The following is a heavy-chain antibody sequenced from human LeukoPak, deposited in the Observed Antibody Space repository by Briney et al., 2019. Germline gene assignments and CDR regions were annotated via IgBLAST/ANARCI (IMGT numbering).Heavy chain of an antibody. CDR1: GYTFTSYY. CDR2: INPSGGST. CDR3: AREDEAYCGGDCSPSY. D-gene: IGHD2-21*02. Sequence: VASVKVSCKASGYTFTSYYMHWVRQAPGQGLEWMGIINPSGGSTSYAQKFQGRVTKTRDTSTSTVYMELSSLRSEDTAVYYCAREDEAYCGGDCSPSYWGQGTLVTVSS. V-gene: IGHV1-46*01. J-gene: IGHJ4*02.